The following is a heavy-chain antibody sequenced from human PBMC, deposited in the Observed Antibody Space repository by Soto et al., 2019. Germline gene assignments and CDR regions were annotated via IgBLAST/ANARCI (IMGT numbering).Heavy chain of an antibody. V-gene: IGHV1-69*01. CDR2: IIPIFGTT. J-gene: IGHJ6*02. CDR3: ATGLRTGNYGMDV. D-gene: IGHD3-10*01. CDR1: GGTFSNDA. Sequence: GQLVQAGAEVKKPGSSVRISCRASGGTFSNDAVSWVRQAPGQGLQWMGAIIPIFGTTYHAQKFQGRLTITADESTATAYMELRSVTSEDAAVYYCATGLRTGNYGMDVWGQGTAVTVSS.